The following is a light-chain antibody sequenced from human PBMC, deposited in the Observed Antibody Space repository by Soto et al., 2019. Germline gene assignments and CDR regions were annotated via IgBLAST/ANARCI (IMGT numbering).Light chain of an antibody. Sequence: DTQMAQSPPSLSAPVGGKAPITFQASQNINNYLNWYQQKPGRAPKLLIYDASNLEAGVPSRFRGSGSGTDFTFTISRLQPEDIATYYCQQYENLPTFGQGTRLEI. CDR2: DAS. J-gene: IGKJ5*01. V-gene: IGKV1-33*01. CDR1: QNINNY. CDR3: QQYENLPT.